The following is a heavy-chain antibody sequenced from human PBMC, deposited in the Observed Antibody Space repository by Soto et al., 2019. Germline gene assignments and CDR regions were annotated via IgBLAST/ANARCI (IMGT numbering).Heavy chain of an antibody. V-gene: IGHV1-46*01. CDR1: GDTFTEYY. D-gene: IGHD2-21*02. CDR2: VNPSGGHT. CDR3: ARGGQGVVVTAALDY. Sequence: QVQLMQSGAEVKKPGASVKVSCKASGDTFTEYYIHWVRQAPGQGLEWMGTVNPSGGHTTYAQHFLGRVTMTRDTSTSTLYMELTSLTSEDTAVYYCARGGQGVVVTAALDYWGQGTLVTVSS. J-gene: IGHJ4*02.